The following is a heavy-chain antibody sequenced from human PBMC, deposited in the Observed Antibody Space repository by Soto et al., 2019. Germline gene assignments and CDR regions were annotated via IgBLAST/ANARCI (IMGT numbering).Heavy chain of an antibody. CDR3: ARVSKGSYGGVDY. CDR1: GGSFSGYY. J-gene: IGHJ4*02. V-gene: IGHV4-34*01. Sequence: QVQLQQWGAGLLKPSETLSLTCAVYGGSFSGYYWSWIRHPPGKGLEWIGEINHSGSTNYNPSLKGRVTISVDTSKNQFSLKLSSVTAADTAVYYCARVSKGSYGGVDYWGQGTLVTVSS. CDR2: INHSGST. D-gene: IGHD2-21*01.